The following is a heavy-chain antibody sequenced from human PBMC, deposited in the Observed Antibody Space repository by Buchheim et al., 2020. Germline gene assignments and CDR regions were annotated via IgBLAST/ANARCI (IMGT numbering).Heavy chain of an antibody. CDR1: GFTFSSYA. V-gene: IGHV3-30-3*01. Sequence: QVQLVESGGGVVQPGRSLRLSCAASGFTFSSYAMHWVRQAPGKGLEWVAVISYDGSNKYYADSVKGRFTISRDNSKNTLYLQMNSLRAEDTAVYYCARDLGYCSGGSCYSFYPLDYWGQGTL. CDR2: ISYDGSNK. D-gene: IGHD2-15*01. J-gene: IGHJ4*02. CDR3: ARDLGYCSGGSCYSFYPLDY.